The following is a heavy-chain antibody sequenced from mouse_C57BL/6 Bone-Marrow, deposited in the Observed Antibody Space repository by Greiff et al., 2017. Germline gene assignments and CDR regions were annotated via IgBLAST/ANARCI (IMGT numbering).Heavy chain of an antibody. CDR2: ISSGGSYT. J-gene: IGHJ1*03. V-gene: IGHV5-6*01. D-gene: IGHD3-3*01. Sequence: EVQLKESGGDLVKPGGSLKLSCAASGFTFSSYGMSWVRQTPDKRLEWVATISSGGSYTYYPDSVKGRFTISRDNAKNTLYLQMSSLKSEDTAMYYCARRGTSWYFDVWGTGTTVTVSS. CDR1: GFTFSSYG. CDR3: ARRGTSWYFDV.